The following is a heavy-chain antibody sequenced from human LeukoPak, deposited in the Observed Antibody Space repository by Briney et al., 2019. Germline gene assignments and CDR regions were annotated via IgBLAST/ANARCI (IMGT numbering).Heavy chain of an antibody. CDR3: ARPYYYDSRIDP. V-gene: IGHV4-30-4*01. J-gene: IGHJ5*02. CDR2: MYYSGNT. CDR1: GGSISSGDYY. Sequence: PSETLSLTCTVSGGSISSGDYYWRWIRQPPGKGLERIAYMYYSGNTYYNPSLKSRVTMSADTTKNQLSLKLSSVTAADTAVYYCARPYYYDSRIDPWGQGILVTVSS. D-gene: IGHD3-22*01.